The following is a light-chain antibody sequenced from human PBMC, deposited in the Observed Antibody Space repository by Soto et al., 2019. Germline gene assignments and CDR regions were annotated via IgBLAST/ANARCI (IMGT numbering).Light chain of an antibody. Sequence: QSALTQPRSVSGSPGQSVTISCTATSSGVGGFNYVSWYQQHPGKGPKLMIYDVSKRPSGVPDRLSGSKSGNTASLTISGLQAEDEADYYCCSFAGSYTSYVFGNGTKVTVL. CDR2: DVS. V-gene: IGLV2-11*01. CDR1: SSGVGGFNY. J-gene: IGLJ1*01. CDR3: CSFAGSYTSYV.